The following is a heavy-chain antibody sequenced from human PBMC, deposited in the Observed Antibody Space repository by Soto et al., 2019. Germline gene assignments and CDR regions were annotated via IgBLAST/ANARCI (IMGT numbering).Heavy chain of an antibody. CDR2: ILYDGSNK. Sequence: GGSLRLSCAASGFTFSSYGMHWVRQAPGKGLEWVAVILYDGSNKYYAESVKGRFTISRDNSKNTLYLQVNSLRAEDTAVYYCAKEFLRFGGFDYWGQGTLVTVSS. CDR3: AKEFLRFGGFDY. CDR1: GFTFSSYG. J-gene: IGHJ4*02. D-gene: IGHD3-16*01. V-gene: IGHV3-30*18.